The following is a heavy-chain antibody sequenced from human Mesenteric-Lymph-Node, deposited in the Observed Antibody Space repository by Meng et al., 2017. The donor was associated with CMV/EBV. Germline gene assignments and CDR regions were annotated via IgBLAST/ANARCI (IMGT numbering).Heavy chain of an antibody. CDR3: AREYTTSSGYFDS. J-gene: IGHJ4*02. CDR2: ISSSGSTI. D-gene: IGHD6-6*01. CDR1: GFTFSSYE. V-gene: IGHV3-48*03. Sequence: GGSLRLSCVASGFTFSSYEMNWVRQAPGKGLEWVSYISSSGSTIYYADSVKGRFTISRDNAVNSLYLQMNSLRAEDTAVYYCAREYTTSSGYFDSWGQGTLVTVSS.